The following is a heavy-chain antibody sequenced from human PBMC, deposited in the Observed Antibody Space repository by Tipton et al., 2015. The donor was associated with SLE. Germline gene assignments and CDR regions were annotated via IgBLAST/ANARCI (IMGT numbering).Heavy chain of an antibody. CDR1: GFTFRSSS. D-gene: IGHD3/OR15-3a*01. CDR2: IYYGARR. V-gene: IGHV3-23*03. Sequence: SLRLSCVASGFTFRSSSMAWVRRAPGRGLEWVSIIYYGARRYSRDSVKGRFTISRDDSKNTLDLQMDSLRAEDTCIYYCAKGGAGGLFFDSWGQGTLVTVSS. J-gene: IGHJ4*02. CDR3: AKGGAGGLFFDS.